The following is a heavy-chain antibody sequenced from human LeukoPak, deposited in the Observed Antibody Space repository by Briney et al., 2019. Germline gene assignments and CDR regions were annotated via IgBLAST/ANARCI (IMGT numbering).Heavy chain of an antibody. J-gene: IGHJ4*02. Sequence: SETLSLTCTVSGGSISSSSYYWGWIRQPPGKGLEWIGSIYYSGSTYYNPSLKSRVTISVDTSKNQFSLKLSSVTAADTAVYYCARDPSNSGYDYLYYFDYWGQGTLVTVSS. CDR2: IYYSGST. D-gene: IGHD5-12*01. V-gene: IGHV4-39*02. CDR3: ARDPSNSGYDYLYYFDY. CDR1: GGSISSSSYY.